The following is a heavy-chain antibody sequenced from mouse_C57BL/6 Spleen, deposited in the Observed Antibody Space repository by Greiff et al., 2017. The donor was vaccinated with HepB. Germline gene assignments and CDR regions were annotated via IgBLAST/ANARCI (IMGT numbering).Heavy chain of an antibody. CDR3: ARRDDYDVYFDV. D-gene: IGHD2-4*01. V-gene: IGHV2-2*01. CDR1: GFSLTSYG. CDR2: IWSGGST. J-gene: IGHJ1*03. Sequence: VQLVESGPGLVQPSQSLSITCTVSGFSLTSYGVHWVRQSPGKGLEWLGVIWSGGSTDYNAAFISRLSISKDNSKSQVFFKMNSLQADDTAIYYCARRDDYDVYFDVWGTGTTVTVSS.